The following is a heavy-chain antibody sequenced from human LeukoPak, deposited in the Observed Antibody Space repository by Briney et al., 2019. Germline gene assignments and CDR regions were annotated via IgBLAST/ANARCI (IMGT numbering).Heavy chain of an antibody. D-gene: IGHD5-18*01. CDR1: GFTFSSYS. J-gene: IGHJ4*02. Sequence: GGSLRLSCAASGFTFSSYSMNWVRQAPGKGLEWVSSISSSSSYIYYADSVKGRFAISRDNAKNSLYLQMNSLRAEDTAVYYCARDAYSYGYPPDYWGQGTLVTVSS. CDR2: ISSSSSYI. V-gene: IGHV3-21*01. CDR3: ARDAYSYGYPPDY.